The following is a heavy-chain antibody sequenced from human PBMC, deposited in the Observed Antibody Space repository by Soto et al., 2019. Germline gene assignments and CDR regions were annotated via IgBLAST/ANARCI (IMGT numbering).Heavy chain of an antibody. J-gene: IGHJ6*02. CDR3: ASAQGGTTLYYRGMDV. Sequence: QVQLVESGGGVVQPGRSLRLSCAASGFTFSSYAMHWVRQAPGQGLEWVALISYDGSNKYYADSVKGRFTISRDNSKNTLYLQMNSLRPEDTAVYHCASAQGGTTLYYRGMDVWGQGTTVTVSS. V-gene: IGHV3-30-3*01. D-gene: IGHD1-7*01. CDR2: ISYDGSNK. CDR1: GFTFSSYA.